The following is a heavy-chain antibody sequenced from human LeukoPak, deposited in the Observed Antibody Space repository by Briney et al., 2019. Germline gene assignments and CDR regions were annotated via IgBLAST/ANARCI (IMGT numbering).Heavy chain of an antibody. J-gene: IGHJ4*02. CDR1: GYTFTSYY. D-gene: IGHD3-10*01. CDR2: INPSGGST. CDR3: ARVAGFGEYGLDY. Sequence: ASVKVSCKASGYTFTSYYMHWVRQAPGHGLEWMGIINPSGGSTSYAQKFQGRVTMTRDMSTSTVYMELSSLRSEDTAVYYCARVAGFGEYGLDYWGQGTLVTVSS. V-gene: IGHV1-46*01.